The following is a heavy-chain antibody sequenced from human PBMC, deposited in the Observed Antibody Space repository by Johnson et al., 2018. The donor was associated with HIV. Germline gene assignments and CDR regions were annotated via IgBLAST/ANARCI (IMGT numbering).Heavy chain of an antibody. D-gene: IGHD6-13*01. Sequence: VQLVESGGGVVRPGGSLRLSCAASGFTFDDYGMSWVRQAPGKGLEWVSYISSSGSTIYYADSVKGRFTISRDNSKNTMYLQMNSLRPEDTAVYFCARVRQQLVADAFDIWGQGTMVTVSS. CDR1: GFTFDDYG. CDR3: ARVRQQLVADAFDI. CDR2: ISSSGSTI. V-gene: IGHV3-48*01. J-gene: IGHJ3*02.